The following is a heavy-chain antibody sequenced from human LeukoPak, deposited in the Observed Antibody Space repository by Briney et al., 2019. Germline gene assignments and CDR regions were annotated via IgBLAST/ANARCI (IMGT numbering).Heavy chain of an antibody. J-gene: IGHJ4*02. CDR2: INPNSGDT. CDR3: ARDKPHYEKMATISWYFDY. D-gene: IGHD5-24*01. V-gene: IGHV1-2*02. Sequence: ASVKVSCKTSGYTFTDYYLHWVRQAPGQGLEWMGCINPNSGDTDPAQKFQGRVSLTRDTSTSTVYMELSSLRSEDTAVYYCARDKPHYEKMATISWYFDYWGQGTLVTVSS. CDR1: GYTFTDYY.